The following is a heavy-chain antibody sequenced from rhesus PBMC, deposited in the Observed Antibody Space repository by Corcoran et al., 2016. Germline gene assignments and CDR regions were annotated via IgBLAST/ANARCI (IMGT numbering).Heavy chain of an antibody. V-gene: IGHV2-95*01. CDR3: ARVRSSFDF. J-gene: IGHJ3*01. CDR1: GFSISTSGTG. CDR2: LYWNDSK. Sequence: QVTLKESGPALVKPTQTLTLTCTFSGFSISTSGTGVGWIRQPPGKALEWLASLYWNDSKYYRTSLKSRLTYSKDTSKNQVVLTVTNMDPVDTATYYCARVRSSFDFGGQGLRVTVSS. D-gene: IGHD2-15*01.